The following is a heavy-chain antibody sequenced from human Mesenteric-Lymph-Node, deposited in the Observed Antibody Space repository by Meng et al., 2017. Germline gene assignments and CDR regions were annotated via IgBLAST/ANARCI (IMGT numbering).Heavy chain of an antibody. Sequence: GESLKISCAASGFTVSSNYMSWVRQAPGKGLEWVSVIYSGGSTYYADSVKGRFTISRDNSKNTLYLQMNSLRAEDTAVYYCATAGDWGSVDYWGQGTLVTVSS. J-gene: IGHJ4*02. V-gene: IGHV3-53*01. CDR1: GFTVSSNY. CDR3: ATAGDWGSVDY. CDR2: IYSGGST. D-gene: IGHD7-27*01.